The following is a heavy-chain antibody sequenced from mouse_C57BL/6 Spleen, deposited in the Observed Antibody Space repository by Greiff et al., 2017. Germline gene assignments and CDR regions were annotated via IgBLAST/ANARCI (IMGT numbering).Heavy chain of an antibody. V-gene: IGHV1-64*01. D-gene: IGHD1-1*01. CDR3: ARSYYGSSFPFAY. J-gene: IGHJ3*01. CDR2: IHPNSGST. CDR1: GYTFTSYW. Sequence: QVHVKQPGAELVKPGASVKLSCKASGYTFTSYWMHWVKQRPGQGLEWIGMIHPNSGSTNYNEKFKSKATLTVDKSSSTAYMQLSSLTSEDSAVYYCARSYYGSSFPFAYWGQGTLVTVSA.